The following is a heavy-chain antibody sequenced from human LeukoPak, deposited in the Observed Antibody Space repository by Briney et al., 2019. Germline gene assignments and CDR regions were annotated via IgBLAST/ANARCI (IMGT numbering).Heavy chain of an antibody. CDR3: ARGGNWNDEPIDY. CDR2: INPNSGGT. Sequence: ASVKVSCKASGYTFTGYYMHWVRQAPGQGLGWMGWINPNSGGTNYAQKFQGRVTMTRDTSISTAYMELSRLRSDDTAVYYCARGGNWNDEPIDYWGQGTLVTVSS. J-gene: IGHJ4*02. V-gene: IGHV1-2*02. CDR1: GYTFTGYY. D-gene: IGHD1-1*01.